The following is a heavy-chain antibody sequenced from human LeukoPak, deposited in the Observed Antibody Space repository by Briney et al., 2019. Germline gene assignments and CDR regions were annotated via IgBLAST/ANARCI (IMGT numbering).Heavy chain of an antibody. V-gene: IGHV4-39*01. Sequence: SETLSLTCTLAAGSISSSSDYCDWIRQPPGKGLEWIGTIYYSGSTSYNSSLNSRVSIAVDTSKNHFSLKLSSVTAADTALYSYVRCYSIGRSCYTDAWGQGTLVTVSS. J-gene: IGHJ5*02. D-gene: IGHD2-15*01. CDR3: VRCYSIGRSCYTDA. CDR1: AGSISSSSDY. CDR2: IYYSGST.